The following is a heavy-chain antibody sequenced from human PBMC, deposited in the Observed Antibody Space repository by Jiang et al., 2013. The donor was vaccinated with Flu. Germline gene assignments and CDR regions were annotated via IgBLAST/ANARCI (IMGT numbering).Heavy chain of an antibody. V-gene: IGHV1-69*04. CDR3: ATAAGMTVAGMGFDP. CDR2: ILPILRLV. J-gene: IGHJ5*02. D-gene: IGHD6-19*01. CDR1: GGSFNNNT. Sequence: SGAEVKEPGSSLRVSCKASGGSFNNNTFHWVRQVPGQGLEWLGGILPILRLVKYAPESPRSQGRVIITADKFTTTVYLDVNSLTKDDTAVYYCATAAGMTVAGMGFDPWGQGTLVTVAS.